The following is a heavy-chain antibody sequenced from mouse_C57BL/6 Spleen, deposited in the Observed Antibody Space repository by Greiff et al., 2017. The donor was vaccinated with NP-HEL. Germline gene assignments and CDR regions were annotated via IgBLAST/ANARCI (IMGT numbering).Heavy chain of an antibody. J-gene: IGHJ3*01. D-gene: IGHD2-4*01. V-gene: IGHV1-19*01. Sequence: EVQLQQSGPVLVKPGASVKMSCKASGYTFTDYYMNWVKQSHGKSLEWIGVINPYNGGTSYNQKFKGKATLTVDKSSSTAYMELNSLTSEDSAVYYCATFYYDYDRFPYWGQGTLVTVSA. CDR3: ATFYYDYDRFPY. CDR2: INPYNGGT. CDR1: GYTFTDYY.